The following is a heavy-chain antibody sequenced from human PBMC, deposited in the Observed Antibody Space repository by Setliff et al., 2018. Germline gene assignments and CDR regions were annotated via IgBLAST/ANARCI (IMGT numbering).Heavy chain of an antibody. CDR3: ARVARKSRPLSYFDK. CDR1: GYTLTDYY. CDR2: INPLSTAT. V-gene: IGHV1-2*02. D-gene: IGHD5-12*01. Sequence: ASVKVSCKASGYTLTDYYIHWVRQAPGQGLEWMGWINPLSTATKYAQRFQDRVAMTRDTSMNTAYMELMRLTSDDTALYYCARVARKSRPLSYFDKWGQGTQVTV. J-gene: IGHJ4*02.